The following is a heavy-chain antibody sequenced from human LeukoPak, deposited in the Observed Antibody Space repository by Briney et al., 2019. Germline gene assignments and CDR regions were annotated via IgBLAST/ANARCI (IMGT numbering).Heavy chain of an antibody. Sequence: GGTLRLFCAASVFTVSGNYMSWVRQAPGKGLEWVSSISDSGESKYYAESVKGRFTISRDNLKNTLYLQMNSLRVGDAAVYFCAQEVVWSGESFVTRFFEHWGQGTLVPVSS. J-gene: IGHJ4*02. CDR1: VFTVSGNY. CDR3: AQEVVWSGESFVTRFFEH. CDR2: ISDSGESK. D-gene: IGHD3-10*01. V-gene: IGHV3-23*01.